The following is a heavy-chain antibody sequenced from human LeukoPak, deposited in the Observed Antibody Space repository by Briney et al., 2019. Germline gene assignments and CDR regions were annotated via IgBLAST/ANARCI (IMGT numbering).Heavy chain of an antibody. CDR3: ARERRLPDY. Sequence: PSETLSLTCAVYGGSFSGYYWSWIRQPPGKGLEWIGEINHSGSTNYNPSLKSRVTISVDTSKNQFSLKLSSVTAADTAVYYCARERRLPDYWGQGTLVTVSS. CDR2: INHSGST. CDR1: GGSFSGYY. V-gene: IGHV4-34*01. D-gene: IGHD6-25*01. J-gene: IGHJ4*02.